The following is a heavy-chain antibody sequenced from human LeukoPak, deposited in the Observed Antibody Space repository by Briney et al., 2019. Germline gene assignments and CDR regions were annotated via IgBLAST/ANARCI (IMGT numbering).Heavy chain of an antibody. CDR3: ARDYYDSSGYHLDAFDI. Sequence: GESLKISCKGSGYSFTSYWIGWVRQVPGKGLEWMGIIYPGDSDTRYSPSFQGQVTISADKSISTAYLQWSSLKASDTAMYYCARDYYDSSGYHLDAFDIWGQGTMVTVSS. CDR2: IYPGDSDT. J-gene: IGHJ3*02. CDR1: GYSFTSYW. V-gene: IGHV5-51*01. D-gene: IGHD3-22*01.